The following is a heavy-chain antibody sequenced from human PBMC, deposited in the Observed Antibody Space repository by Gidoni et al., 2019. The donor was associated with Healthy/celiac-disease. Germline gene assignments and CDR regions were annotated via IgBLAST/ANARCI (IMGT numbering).Heavy chain of an antibody. Sequence: QGQLVQSGAEVKKPGASVKVSCKAAGYTVTSYGISWVRQAPGQGLEWMGWISAYNGNTNYAQKLQGRVTMTTDTSTSTAYMELRSLSSDDTAVYYCASAGTYCSSTSCPNYNWFDPWGQGTLVTVSS. CDR2: ISAYNGNT. J-gene: IGHJ5*02. V-gene: IGHV1-18*01. CDR1: GYTVTSYG. CDR3: ASAGTYCSSTSCPNYNWFDP. D-gene: IGHD2-2*01.